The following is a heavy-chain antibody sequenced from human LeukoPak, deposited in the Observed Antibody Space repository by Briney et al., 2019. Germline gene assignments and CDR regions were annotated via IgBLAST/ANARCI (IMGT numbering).Heavy chain of an antibody. CDR1: GGSISSYY. D-gene: IGHD3-22*01. CDR3: ARALGDYYDSSGYCYYS. J-gene: IGHJ4*02. Sequence: SETLSLTCSVSGGSISSYYWSWIRQPAGKGLEWIGRISPSGRTNYNPSLKSRVTISVDKSKNQFSLKLTSLTAADTALYYCARALGDYYDSSGYCYYSWGQGTLVTVSS. CDR2: ISPSGRT. V-gene: IGHV4-4*07.